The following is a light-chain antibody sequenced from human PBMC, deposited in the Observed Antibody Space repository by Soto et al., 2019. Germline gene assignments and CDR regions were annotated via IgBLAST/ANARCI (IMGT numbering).Light chain of an antibody. Sequence: QSVLTQPPSTSGTPGQRVTISCSGSTSNIGSNSVFWYQQLPGRAPKLLIYWSDHRPSGVPDRFSGSKSGTSGSLAISGLRSEYEGDYYCAAWDDRLIVRLFGGGTKLTVL. CDR1: TSNIGSNS. J-gene: IGLJ3*02. V-gene: IGLV1-47*01. CDR3: AAWDDRLIVRL. CDR2: WSD.